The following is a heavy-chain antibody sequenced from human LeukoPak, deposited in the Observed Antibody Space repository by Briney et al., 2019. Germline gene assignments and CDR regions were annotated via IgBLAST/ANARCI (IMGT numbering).Heavy chain of an antibody. J-gene: IGHJ4*02. V-gene: IGHV3-7*01. Sequence: PGGSLRLSCAASGFTFISYCMTWVRQAPGKGLEWVANIKQDGSEKYYVDSVKGRFTISRDNAKSSLYLQMDSLRAEDTAVYYCARAIGKSEGYWGQGTLVTVSS. CDR1: GFTFISYC. D-gene: IGHD4-23*01. CDR2: IKQDGSEK. CDR3: ARAIGKSEGY.